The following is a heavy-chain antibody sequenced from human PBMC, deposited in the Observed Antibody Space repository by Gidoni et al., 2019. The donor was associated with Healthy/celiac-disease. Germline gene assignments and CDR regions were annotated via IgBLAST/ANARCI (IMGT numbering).Heavy chain of an antibody. CDR1: GGSISSSSYY. CDR2: IYYSGST. J-gene: IGHJ6*02. V-gene: IGHV4-39*01. D-gene: IGHD6-6*01. CDR3: ARHHGIAARPLYYYYGMDV. Sequence: QLQLQESGPGLVKPSETLSLTCTVSGGSISSSSYYWGWLRQPPGKGLEWIGSIYYSGSTYYNPSLKSRVTISVDTSKNQFSLKLSSVTAADTAVYYCARHHGIAARPLYYYYGMDVWGQGTTVTVSS.